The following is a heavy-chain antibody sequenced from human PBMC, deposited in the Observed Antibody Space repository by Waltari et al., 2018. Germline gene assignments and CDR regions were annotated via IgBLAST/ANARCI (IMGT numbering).Heavy chain of an antibody. CDR2: IIPIFGTA. V-gene: IGHV1-69*05. Sequence: QVQLVQSEAEVKKPGSSVKVSCKASGGTFSSYAISWVRQAPGQGLEWMGGIIPIFGTANYAQKFQGRVTITTDESTSTAYMELSSLRSEDTAVYYCVYGDCSGGSCYLGYFDYWGQGTLVTVSS. CDR1: GGTFSSYA. CDR3: VYGDCSGGSCYLGYFDY. D-gene: IGHD2-15*01. J-gene: IGHJ4*02.